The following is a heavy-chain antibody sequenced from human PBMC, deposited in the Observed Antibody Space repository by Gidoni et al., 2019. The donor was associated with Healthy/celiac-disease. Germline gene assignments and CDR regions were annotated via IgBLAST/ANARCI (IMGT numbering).Heavy chain of an antibody. CDR2: INHSGST. Sequence: QVQLQQWGAGLLKPSETLSLTCAAYGGSFSAYYWRWIRQPPGKGLGCVGEINHSGSTNYNPSLKSRVTISVDTSKNQFSLKLSSVTAADTAVYYCARSGRRLRLAVYYYYYGMDVWGQGTTVTVSS. D-gene: IGHD3-16*01. CDR3: ARSGRRLRLAVYYYYYGMDV. CDR1: GGSFSAYY. J-gene: IGHJ6*02. V-gene: IGHV4-34*01.